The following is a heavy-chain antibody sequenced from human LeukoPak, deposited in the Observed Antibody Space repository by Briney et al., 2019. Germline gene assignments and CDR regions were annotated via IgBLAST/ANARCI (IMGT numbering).Heavy chain of an antibody. CDR3: TRNPNGDYVGSFDS. D-gene: IGHD4-17*01. Sequence: PGVSLRFSCAASGFTFSSYAWRWLRQAPGKGLEWVISINGGHYPKNNTGSVKGRFTISRDNSKNTLYLQMNSLRADDTAVYYCTRNPNGDYVGSFDSCGQGTLVTVSS. CDR2: INGGHYPK. J-gene: IGHJ5*01. CDR1: GFTFSSYA. V-gene: IGHV3-23*01.